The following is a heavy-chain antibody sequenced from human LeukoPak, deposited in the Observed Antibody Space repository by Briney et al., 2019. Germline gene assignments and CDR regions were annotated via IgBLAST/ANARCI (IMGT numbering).Heavy chain of an antibody. V-gene: IGHV3-23*01. J-gene: IGHJ4*02. D-gene: IGHD2-15*01. CDR3: AKKFGYCSGGSCYSVGYFDS. CDR1: GFTFSSYV. CDR2: ISASGGNT. Sequence: GGSLRLSCAASGFTFSSYVMSWVRQAPGKGLEWVSTISASGGNTFYADSVKGRFTISRDNSKNTLYLQMNSLRAEDTALFYCAKKFGYCSGGSCYSVGYFDSWGQGTLVTVSS.